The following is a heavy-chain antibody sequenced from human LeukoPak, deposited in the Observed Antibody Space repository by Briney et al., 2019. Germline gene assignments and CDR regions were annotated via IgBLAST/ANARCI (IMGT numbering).Heavy chain of an antibody. Sequence: GRSLRLSCAASGFTFSSYGMHWVRQAPGKGLEWVAVISYDGSNKYYADSVKGRFTISRDNSKNTLYLQMNSLRAEDTAVYYCAKTLYSYGLGLGAFDIWGQGTMVTVSS. D-gene: IGHD5-18*01. CDR3: AKTLYSYGLGLGAFDI. V-gene: IGHV3-30*18. CDR1: GFTFSSYG. CDR2: ISYDGSNK. J-gene: IGHJ3*02.